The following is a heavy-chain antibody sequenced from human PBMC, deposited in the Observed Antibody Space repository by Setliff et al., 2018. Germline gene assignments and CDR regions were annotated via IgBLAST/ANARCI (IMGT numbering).Heavy chain of an antibody. CDR1: GFTFSNYA. J-gene: IGHJ4*02. D-gene: IGHD6-13*01. CDR3: AKCSTWDNHYPHFEY. CDR2: ISGSGDST. V-gene: IGHV3-23*01. Sequence: SLRLSCVASGFTFSNYAMSWVRQAPGKGPEWVSTISGSGDSTYYADAMRGRFTISRDNSKNSLYLQMNSLRAEDTAVYYCAKCSTWDNHYPHFEYWGQGTLVTVSS.